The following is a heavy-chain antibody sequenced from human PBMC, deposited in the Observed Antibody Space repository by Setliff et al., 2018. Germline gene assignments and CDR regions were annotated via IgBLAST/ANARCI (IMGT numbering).Heavy chain of an antibody. Sequence: GASVKVSCKASGYTFTYRYLHWVRQAPGQALEWMGWITPFNGNTNYAQKFQDRVTITRDRSMSTAYMELSSPRSEDTAMYYCAGDTIQDAFDIWGQGTMVTVSS. CDR3: AGDTIQDAFDI. CDR2: ITPFNGNT. CDR1: GYTFTYRY. V-gene: IGHV1-45*02. D-gene: IGHD3-3*01. J-gene: IGHJ3*02.